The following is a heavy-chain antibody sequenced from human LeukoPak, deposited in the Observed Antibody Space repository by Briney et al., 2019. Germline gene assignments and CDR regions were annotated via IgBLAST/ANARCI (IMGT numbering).Heavy chain of an antibody. CDR3: ARALYGSIDY. Sequence: PSETLSLTCTVSGGSVNSGSYYWSWIRQPPGKGLEWIGYIYYSGSTNYNPSLKSRVTISVDTSKNQFSLKLSSVTAADTAVYYCARALYGSIDYWGQGTLVTVSS. D-gene: IGHD4-17*01. CDR2: IYYSGST. CDR1: GGSVNSGSYY. J-gene: IGHJ4*02. V-gene: IGHV4-61*01.